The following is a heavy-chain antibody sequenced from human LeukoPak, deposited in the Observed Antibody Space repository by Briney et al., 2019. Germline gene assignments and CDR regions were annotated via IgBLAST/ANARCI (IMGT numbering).Heavy chain of an antibody. Sequence: GGSLRLSCAASGFTFDDYAMHWVRQAPGKGLEWVSLISWVGGRTYYADSVKGRFTISRDNSKNSPYVEMNSQRAEDTAVYYGAKDIFTRAHIVLRASIGYLIYWGKGPRVTVSS. J-gene: IGHJ4*02. CDR3: AKDIFTRAHIVLRASIGYLIY. CDR1: GFTFDDYA. V-gene: IGHV3-43D*04. D-gene: IGHD2-8*02. CDR2: ISWVGGRT.